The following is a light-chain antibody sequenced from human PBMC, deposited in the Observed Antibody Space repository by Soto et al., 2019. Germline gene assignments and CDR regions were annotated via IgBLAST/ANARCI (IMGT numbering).Light chain of an antibody. Sequence: SVVTQPASVSWSPGQSITISCTGTSSDVGAYNLVSWYQHLPDKAPKLIISEVTNRPSGVSDRFSGSKSGNTASLTISGLQAEDEADYYCASLTTTNFVFGSGTKVTVL. CDR1: SSDVGAYNL. J-gene: IGLJ1*01. CDR3: ASLTTTNFV. CDR2: EVT. V-gene: IGLV2-14*01.